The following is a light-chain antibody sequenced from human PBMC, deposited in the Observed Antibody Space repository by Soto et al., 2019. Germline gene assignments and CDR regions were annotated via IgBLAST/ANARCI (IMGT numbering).Light chain of an antibody. CDR1: SSDVGSYNY. J-gene: IGLJ1*01. CDR3: SSYTSSSTYV. CDR2: DVA. Sequence: HSVLIQPGSVSVYPAQSITISCTSTSSDVGSYNYVSWYQHHPGKAPKVMIFDVANRPSGVSDRFSASKSANTASLTISGLQAEDEADYYCSSYTSSSTYVFGTGTKVTVL. V-gene: IGLV2-14*03.